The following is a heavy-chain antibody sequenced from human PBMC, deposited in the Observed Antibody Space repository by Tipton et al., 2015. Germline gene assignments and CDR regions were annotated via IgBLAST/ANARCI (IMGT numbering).Heavy chain of an antibody. Sequence: SLRLSCAASGFTFSHYALSWVRRAPGKGLEWVSSISESGGNTDYADSVKGRFTISRDNSNNTLYLQMSSLRPEDTAVYYCAKQFLDADWGQGTLVTVSP. CDR3: AKQFLDAD. D-gene: IGHD1-1*01. J-gene: IGHJ4*02. CDR1: GFTFSHYA. CDR2: ISESGGNT. V-gene: IGHV3-23*01.